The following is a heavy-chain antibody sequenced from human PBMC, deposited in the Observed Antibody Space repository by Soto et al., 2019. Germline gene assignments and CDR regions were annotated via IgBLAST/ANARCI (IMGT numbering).Heavy chain of an antibody. V-gene: IGHV3-21*06. CDR2: ISSTTNYI. J-gene: IGHJ4*02. Sequence: PGGSLRLSCAASGFIFTRYSMNWVRQAPGKGLEWVSSISSTTNYIYYGDSMKGRFTISRDNAMNSLYLEMNSLRAEDTAVYYCARESEDLTSNFDYWGQGTLVTVSS. CDR1: GFIFTRYS. CDR3: ARESEDLTSNFDY.